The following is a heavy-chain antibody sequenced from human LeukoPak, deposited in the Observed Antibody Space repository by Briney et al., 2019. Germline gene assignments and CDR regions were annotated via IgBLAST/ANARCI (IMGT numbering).Heavy chain of an antibody. CDR2: TYYRSKWYN. J-gene: IGHJ6*02. CDR1: GDSVSSNSAA. D-gene: IGHD2-2*01. V-gene: IGHV6-1*01. Sequence: ASQTLSLTCAISGDSVSSNSAAWNWIRQSPSRGLEWLGRTYYRSKWYNDYAVSVKSRITINPDTSKNQFSLQLSSVTAADTAVYYCARYQWEYCSSTSCHTIYYGMDVWGQGTTVTVSS. CDR3: ARYQWEYCSSTSCHTIYYGMDV.